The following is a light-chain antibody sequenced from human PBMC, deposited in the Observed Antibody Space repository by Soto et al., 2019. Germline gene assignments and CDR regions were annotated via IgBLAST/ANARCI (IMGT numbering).Light chain of an antibody. CDR1: QDISSY. V-gene: IGKV1-9*01. CDR2: AAS. CDR3: QQLKSYPLP. Sequence: DIQLTQSPSFLSASVGDRVTITCRTSQDISSYLAWYQQKPGKAPQLLISAASTLQSGVPSRFSGSGSGTESTLTISSLHPEDFTTYYCQQLKSYPLPFGGGTKVEI. J-gene: IGKJ4*01.